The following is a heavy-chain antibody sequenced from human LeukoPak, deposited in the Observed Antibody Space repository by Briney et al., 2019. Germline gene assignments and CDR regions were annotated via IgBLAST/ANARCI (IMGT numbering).Heavy chain of an antibody. J-gene: IGHJ3*02. D-gene: IGHD3-9*01. Sequence: SSVKVSCKASGYNFISYGISGVRQTPGQGVECIAWINPYNGDTNYVQTPQGRLTITRDTSTSTAYLDLRSLRSDDTAVYYCAKHFTGYPSDAFDIWGQGTMVTVSS. V-gene: IGHV1-18*01. CDR3: AKHFTGYPSDAFDI. CDR1: GYNFISYG. CDR2: INPYNGDT.